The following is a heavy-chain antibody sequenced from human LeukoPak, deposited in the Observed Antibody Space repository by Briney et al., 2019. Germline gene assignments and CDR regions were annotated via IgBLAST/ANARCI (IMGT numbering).Heavy chain of an antibody. CDR1: GYTFTSYG. J-gene: IGHJ1*01. D-gene: IGHD6-19*01. V-gene: IGHV1-18*01. Sequence: ASVKVSCKASGYTFTSYGISWVRQAPGQGLEWMGWISAYNGNTNYAQKLQGRVTMTTDTSTSTAYMELRSLRSDDTAVYYCARVDSDSGFSFVEYFQHWGQGTLVTVSS. CDR2: ISAYNGNT. CDR3: ARVDSDSGFSFVEYFQH.